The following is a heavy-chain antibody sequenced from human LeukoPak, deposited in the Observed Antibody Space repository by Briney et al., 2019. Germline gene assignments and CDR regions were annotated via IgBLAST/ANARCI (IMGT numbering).Heavy chain of an antibody. V-gene: IGHV3-73*01. CDR1: GFTFSGSA. CDR3: ARDVRHRYCSSTSCYRGWFDP. J-gene: IGHJ5*02. Sequence: GGSLRLSCAASGFTFSGSALHWVRQASGKGLEWVGRIRSTANGYATAYAASVKGRFTISRDDSKNTAYLQMDSLKTEDTAVYYCARDVRHRYCSSTSCYRGWFDPWGRGTLVTVSS. CDR2: IRSTANGYAT. D-gene: IGHD2-2*01.